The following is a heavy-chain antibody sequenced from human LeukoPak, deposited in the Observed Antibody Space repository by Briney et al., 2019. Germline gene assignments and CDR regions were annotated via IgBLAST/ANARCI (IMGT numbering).Heavy chain of an antibody. V-gene: IGHV4-39*07. D-gene: IGHD3-3*01. Sequence: RPSETLSLTCTVSGGSISSSSYYWGWIRQPPGKGLEWIGSIYYSGSTYYKSSLKSRVIISVDTSKNQFSLKLSSVTAADTAVYYCARGREWLLSWSRRRSYYYGMDVWGQGTTVTVSS. CDR2: IYYSGST. CDR3: ARGREWLLSWSRRRSYYYGMDV. CDR1: GGSISSSSYY. J-gene: IGHJ6*02.